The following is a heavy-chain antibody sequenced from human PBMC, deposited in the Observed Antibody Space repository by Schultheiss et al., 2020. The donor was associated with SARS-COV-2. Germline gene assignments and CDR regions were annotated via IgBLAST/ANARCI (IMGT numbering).Heavy chain of an antibody. CDR2: ISGSGGST. Sequence: GGSLRLSCAASGFTFSSYAMSWVRQAPGKGLEWVSAISGSGGSTYYADSVKGRFTISRDNSKNTLYLQMNSLRAEDTAVYYCARSEDFWSGADAFDIWGQGTMVTVSS. D-gene: IGHD3-3*01. V-gene: IGHV3-23*01. J-gene: IGHJ3*02. CDR1: GFTFSSYA. CDR3: ARSEDFWSGADAFDI.